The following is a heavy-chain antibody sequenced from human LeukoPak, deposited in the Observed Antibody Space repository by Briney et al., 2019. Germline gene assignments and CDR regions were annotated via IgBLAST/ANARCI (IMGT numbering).Heavy chain of an antibody. CDR3: VKDNLLRSAMTTGWWFGP. J-gene: IGHJ5*02. CDR1: GFNFDDYA. V-gene: IGHV3-9*01. Sequence: PGGSLRLSCAASGFNFDDYAMHWVRQAPGKGLEWVSGITWNSGNIAYADSVKGRFTISRDNAKNSLYLQMNSLRAEDTALYYCVKDNLLRSAMTTGWWFGPWGQGTLVTVSS. D-gene: IGHD4-17*01. CDR2: ITWNSGNI.